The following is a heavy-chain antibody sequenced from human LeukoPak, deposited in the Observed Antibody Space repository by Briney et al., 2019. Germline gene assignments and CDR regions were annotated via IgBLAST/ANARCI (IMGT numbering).Heavy chain of an antibody. CDR2: IYPGDSDT. Sequence: GESLKISCKGSGYSFSSYWIVSVRQMPGKGLEWMGFIYPGDSDTRYSPSFQGQVTISADKSISTAYLQWSSLKASDTAMYYCARQRSGSYFPDLYDYWGQGTLVTVSS. CDR1: GYSFSSYW. CDR3: ARQRSGSYFPDLYDY. V-gene: IGHV5-51*01. D-gene: IGHD1-26*01. J-gene: IGHJ4*02.